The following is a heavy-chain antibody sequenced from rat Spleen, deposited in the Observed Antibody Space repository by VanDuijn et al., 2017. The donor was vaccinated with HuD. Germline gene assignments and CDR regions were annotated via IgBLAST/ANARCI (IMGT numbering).Heavy chain of an antibody. Sequence: EVQLVESGGGAVQPGRSLKLSCVASGFTFNNYWMTWVRQAPTKGLEWVATISYDGSRTYYRDSVKGRFTISRDNGKSILYLEMDSLRSEDMATYYCVRQGYLRDWYFDFWGPGTMVTVSS. V-gene: IGHV5-29*01. J-gene: IGHJ1*01. D-gene: IGHD2-5*01. CDR3: VRQGYLRDWYFDF. CDR2: ISYDGSRT. CDR1: GFTFNNYW.